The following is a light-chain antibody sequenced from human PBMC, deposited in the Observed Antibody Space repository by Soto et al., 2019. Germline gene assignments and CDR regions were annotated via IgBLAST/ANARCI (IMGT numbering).Light chain of an antibody. CDR3: QQLNSYPLT. Sequence: QLTQSPSSLSASVGDRVTITCRASQGIASYLAWYQQKPGQAPNLLIYAASTLQSGVPSRFSGSGSGTDFTLTISSLRPEDFATYYCQQLNSYPLTFGGGTKVDIK. CDR2: AAS. CDR1: QGIASY. J-gene: IGKJ4*01. V-gene: IGKV1-9*01.